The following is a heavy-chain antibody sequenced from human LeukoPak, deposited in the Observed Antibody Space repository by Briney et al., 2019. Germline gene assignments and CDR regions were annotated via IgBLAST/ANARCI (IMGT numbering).Heavy chain of an antibody. CDR1: GGSFSGYY. V-gene: IGHV4-34*01. CDR2: INHSGST. D-gene: IGHD2-15*01. J-gene: IGHJ2*01. CDR3: ARAPSYCSGGSCYSWYFDL. Sequence: SETLSLTCAVYGGSFSGYYWSWIRRPPGKGLEWIGEINHSGSTNYNPSLKSRVTISVDTSKNQFSLKLSSVTAADTAVYYCARAPSYCSGGSCYSWYFDLWGRGTLVTVSS.